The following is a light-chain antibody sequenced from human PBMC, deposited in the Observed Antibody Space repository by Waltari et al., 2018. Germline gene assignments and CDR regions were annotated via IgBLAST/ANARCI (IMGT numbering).Light chain of an antibody. Sequence: AIQMTQAPSSLSASVRHSVTIACRASQGIRNDLGWYQQRPGKAPMLLIYDASRLHTGFPARFSGSGSGTGFTLTISILQPEDFATYYCLQDYSYPWTFGQGTKVEVK. CDR2: DAS. J-gene: IGKJ1*01. CDR1: QGIRND. CDR3: LQDYSYPWT. V-gene: IGKV1-6*01.